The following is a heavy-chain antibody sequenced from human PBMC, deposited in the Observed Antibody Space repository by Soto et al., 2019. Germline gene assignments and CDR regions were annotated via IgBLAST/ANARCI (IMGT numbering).Heavy chain of an antibody. CDR1: GGSFSGYY. CDR2: ITYAAST. Sequence: SETLSLTCAVYGGSFSGYYWTWIRQPPGKGLEWVGDITYAASTKYNPSLESRVTISLDTSKKQFSLRLTSVTAADAAVYFCAGYGRGYFSRGYFDFWGQGTLGTVSS. J-gene: IGHJ4*02. V-gene: IGHV4-34*01. CDR3: AGYGRGYFSRGYFDF. D-gene: IGHD3-22*01.